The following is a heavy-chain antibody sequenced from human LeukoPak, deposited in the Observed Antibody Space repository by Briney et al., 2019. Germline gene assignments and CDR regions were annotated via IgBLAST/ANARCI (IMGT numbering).Heavy chain of an antibody. CDR3: AREGIASVRFDY. CDR1: GGAFISYA. D-gene: IGHD6-13*01. J-gene: IGHJ4*02. Sequence: SVTVSCKASGGAFISYAISWVRRAPGQGLEWMGRIIPIFCIANYAQKSQGRVTITADKSTSTAYMELSSLRSEDTAVYYCAREGIASVRFDYWGQGTLVTVSS. CDR2: IIPIFCIA. V-gene: IGHV1-69*04.